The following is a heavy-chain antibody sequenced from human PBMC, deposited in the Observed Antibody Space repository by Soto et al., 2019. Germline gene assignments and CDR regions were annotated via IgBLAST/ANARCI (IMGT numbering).Heavy chain of an antibody. Sequence: PGGSLRLSCAASGFSVSTYWMSGVRLAPGRGLAWVATIRQDGGETHYVVYVKGRFSTSRDNAMNSLYLQVSSLTAEDTAIYYCARGCASAYCPYYFNPWGQGTQVTVSS. V-gene: IGHV3-7*01. J-gene: IGHJ4*02. CDR3: ARGCASAYCPYYFNP. D-gene: IGHD1-26*01. CDR1: GFSVSTYW. CDR2: IRQDGGET.